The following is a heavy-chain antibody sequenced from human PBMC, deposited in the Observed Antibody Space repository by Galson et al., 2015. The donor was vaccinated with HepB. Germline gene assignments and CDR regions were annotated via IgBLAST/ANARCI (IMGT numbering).Heavy chain of an antibody. CDR2: ISGRGSST. Sequence: SLRLSCAVSGFTFSDYAMSWVRQAPGKGLEWVSGISGRGSSTFYAHSVKGRFTISRDESKNTLSLEMNSLRAEDTAVYYCAKVRRSGGWIHDVFDVWGQGTKVTVSS. V-gene: IGHV3-23*01. J-gene: IGHJ3*01. D-gene: IGHD2-15*01. CDR1: GFTFSDYA. CDR3: AKVRRSGGWIHDVFDV.